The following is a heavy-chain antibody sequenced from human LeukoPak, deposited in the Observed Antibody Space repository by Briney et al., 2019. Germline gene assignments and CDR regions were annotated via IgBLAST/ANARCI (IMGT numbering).Heavy chain of an antibody. V-gene: IGHV1-2*02. CDR2: INPNSGGT. CDR1: GYTFTGYY. CDR3: ARDHSRRIQLWEGNWFDP. D-gene: IGHD5-18*01. J-gene: IGHJ5*02. Sequence: GASVKVSCKASGYTFTGYYMHWVRQAPGQGLEWMGWINPNSGGTNYAQKVQGRVTMTRDTSISTAYMELSRLRSDDTAVYYCARDHSRRIQLWEGNWFDPWGQGTLVTVSS.